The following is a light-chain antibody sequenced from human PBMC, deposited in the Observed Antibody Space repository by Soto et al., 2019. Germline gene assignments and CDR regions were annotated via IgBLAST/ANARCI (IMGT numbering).Light chain of an antibody. Sequence: DIQMTQSPSSLSASVGDSVNITCRASQGISTYLAWYQQKPGKSPKLLIYAGSILRSGVPSRFSGTRYDTEFTLTISRRPPEDVAAYYCQKYNTVPTTFGRGTKVDMK. CDR3: QKYNTVPTT. J-gene: IGKJ3*01. V-gene: IGKV1-27*01. CDR1: QGISTY. CDR2: AGS.